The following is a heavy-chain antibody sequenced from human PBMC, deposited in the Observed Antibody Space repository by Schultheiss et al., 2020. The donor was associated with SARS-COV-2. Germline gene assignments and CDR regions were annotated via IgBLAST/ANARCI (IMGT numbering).Heavy chain of an antibody. Sequence: SETLSLTCTVSGGSISSGGYYWSWIRQHPGKGLEWIGYIYHSGSTYYNPSLKSRVTISVDRSKNQFSLKLSSVTAADTAVYYCARLDTGKAGFDNWGQGTLVTVSS. CDR2: IYHSGST. J-gene: IGHJ4*02. D-gene: IGHD5-18*01. CDR3: ARLDTGKAGFDN. V-gene: IGHV4-30-2*01. CDR1: GGSISSGGYY.